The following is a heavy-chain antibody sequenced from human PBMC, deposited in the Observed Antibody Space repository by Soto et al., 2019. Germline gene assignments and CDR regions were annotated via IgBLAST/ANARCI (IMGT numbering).Heavy chain of an antibody. Sequence: EVQLVVSGGGLVQPGGSLRLSCSASGFTFSNAWMNWVRQAPGKGLEWVGRIKSKTDGGTTDYAAPVKGRFTISRDDSKNTLFLQMNSLKTEDTAVYYCATDRGWLVLSDAFDIWGQGTMVTVSS. CDR2: IKSKTDGGTT. D-gene: IGHD6-19*01. CDR1: GFTFSNAW. CDR3: ATDRGWLVLSDAFDI. V-gene: IGHV3-15*01. J-gene: IGHJ3*02.